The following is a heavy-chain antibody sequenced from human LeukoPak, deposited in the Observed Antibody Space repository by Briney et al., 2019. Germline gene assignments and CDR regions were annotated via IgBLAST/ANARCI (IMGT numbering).Heavy chain of an antibody. CDR1: GITLSNYG. CDR3: AKRGVVIRVILVGFHKEAYYFDS. D-gene: IGHD3-22*01. Sequence: GGSLRLSCAVSGITLSNYGMSWVRQAPGKGLEWVAGISGSGGSTNYADSVKGRFTISRDNPKNTLFLQMRSLRAEDTAVYFCAKRGVVIRVILVGFHKEAYYFDSWGQGALVTVSS. CDR2: ISGSGGST. J-gene: IGHJ4*02. V-gene: IGHV3-23*01.